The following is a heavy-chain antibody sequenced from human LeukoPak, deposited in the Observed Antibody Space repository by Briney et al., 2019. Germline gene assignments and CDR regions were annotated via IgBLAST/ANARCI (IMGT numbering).Heavy chain of an antibody. CDR3: ARVLTPHIVVVAALDY. Sequence: GGSLRLSCAASGFTFSSYSMNWVRQAPGRGLEWVSSISSSSSYIYYADSVKGRFTISRDNAKNSLYLQMNSLRAEGTAVYYCARVLTPHIVVVAALDYWGQGTLVTVSS. J-gene: IGHJ4*02. CDR2: ISSSSSYI. V-gene: IGHV3-21*01. D-gene: IGHD2-21*02. CDR1: GFTFSSYS.